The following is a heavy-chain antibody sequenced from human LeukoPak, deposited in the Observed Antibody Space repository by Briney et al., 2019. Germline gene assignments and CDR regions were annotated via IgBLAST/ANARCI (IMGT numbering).Heavy chain of an antibody. D-gene: IGHD6-13*01. Sequence: ASVKVSCKASGYTFTSYDINRVGQATGQGLEWMGGMHPISGYTGFAQKFQGRVTMTGNTAISTAYMELSSLRSEDAAVYYCARGNRLYTSCWSALAFDIWGQGTMVTVSS. CDR2: MHPISGYT. V-gene: IGHV1-8*01. CDR3: ARGNRLYTSCWSALAFDI. J-gene: IGHJ3*02. CDR1: GYTFTSYD.